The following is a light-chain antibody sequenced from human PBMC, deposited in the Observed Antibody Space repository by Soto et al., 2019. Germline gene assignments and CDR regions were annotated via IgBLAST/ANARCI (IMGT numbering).Light chain of an antibody. Sequence: VSAAERDRVTSTCGASPGIRDDLSWYQQRPGKAPKRLIYAASNLQSGVPSRFSGSGYGTEFTLTISSLQPEDFATYYCAQPPSYPLRFGGGA. J-gene: IGKJ4*01. CDR3: AQPPSYPLR. CDR2: AAS. V-gene: IGKV1-17*01. CDR1: PGIRDD.